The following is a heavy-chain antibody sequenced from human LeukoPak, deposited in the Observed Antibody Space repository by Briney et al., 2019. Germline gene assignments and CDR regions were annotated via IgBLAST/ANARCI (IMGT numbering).Heavy chain of an antibody. CDR1: GFNFHSHW. Sequence: GGSLGLSCATSGFNFHSHWMNWVRQAPGKGPEWVANIKQDGSEKYYVDSVKGRFTISRDNAKNSLYLQMNSLRVEDTAIYYCATSPIQLWAFDMWGRGTMVTVSS. D-gene: IGHD5-18*01. J-gene: IGHJ3*02. CDR2: IKQDGSEK. V-gene: IGHV3-7*01. CDR3: ATSPIQLWAFDM.